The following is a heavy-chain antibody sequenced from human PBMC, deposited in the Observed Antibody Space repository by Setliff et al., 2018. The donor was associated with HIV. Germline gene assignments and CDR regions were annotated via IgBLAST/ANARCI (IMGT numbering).Heavy chain of an antibody. J-gene: IGHJ4*02. Sequence: PGGSLRLSCAASGFTFSSYTMNWVRQAPGKGLEWVSSISSSSYYIYYADSVKGRLTISRDNAKNSLFLQMNSLRAEDTAVYYCASIELAAMVPVDYRGQGTLVTVSS. D-gene: IGHD5-18*01. V-gene: IGHV3-21*01. CDR3: ASIELAAMVPVDY. CDR2: ISSSSYYI. CDR1: GFTFSSYT.